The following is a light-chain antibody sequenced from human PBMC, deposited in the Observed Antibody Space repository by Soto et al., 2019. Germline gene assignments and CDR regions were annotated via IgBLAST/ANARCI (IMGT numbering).Light chain of an antibody. J-gene: IGKJ1*01. V-gene: IGKV3-20*01. CDR2: GAS. Sequence: IVLTQSPGTLSLSPGERATLSCMPSQSVSNNYLAWYQQKPGQAPRLLIYGASNRATGIPDRFSGSGSGTDFTLTISGLEPEDFAVYYCQQYDKSPWTFGQGTKVDIK. CDR3: QQYDKSPWT. CDR1: QSVSNNY.